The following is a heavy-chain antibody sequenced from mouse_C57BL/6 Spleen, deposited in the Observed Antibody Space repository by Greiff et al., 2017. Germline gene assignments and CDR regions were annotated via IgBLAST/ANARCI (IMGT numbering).Heavy chain of an antibody. D-gene: IGHD1-1*01. J-gene: IGHJ1*03. V-gene: IGHV1-61*01. CDR2: IYPSDSET. CDR3: ARSGYGSSNWYFDV. Sequence: QVQLQQPGAELVRPGSSVKLSCKASGYTFTSYWMDWVKQRPGQGLEWIGNIYPSDSETHYNQKFKDKATLTVDKSSSTAYMQLSSLTSEDSAVYYCARSGYGSSNWYFDVWGTWTTVTVSS. CDR1: GYTFTSYW.